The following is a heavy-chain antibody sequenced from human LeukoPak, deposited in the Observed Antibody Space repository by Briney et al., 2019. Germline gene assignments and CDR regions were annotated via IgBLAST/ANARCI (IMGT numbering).Heavy chain of an antibody. CDR1: GGSFSGYY. CDR2: INHSGCT. J-gene: IGHJ4*02. CDR3: ARGSGDCLFDY. Sequence: SETLSLTCAVYGGSFSGYYWSWIRQPPGKGLEWIGEINHSGCTNYNPSLKSRVTISVDTSKNQFSLKLSSVTAADTAVYYCARGSGDCLFDYWGQGTLVTVSS. V-gene: IGHV4-34*01. D-gene: IGHD2-21*02.